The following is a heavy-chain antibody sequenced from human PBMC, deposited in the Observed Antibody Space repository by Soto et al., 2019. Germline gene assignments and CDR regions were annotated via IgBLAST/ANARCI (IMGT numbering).Heavy chain of an antibody. D-gene: IGHD2-2*01. J-gene: IGHJ3*02. CDR2: IYSGGST. V-gene: IGHV3-53*01. CDR1: GFTVSSNY. CDR3: ARVMIATLAYCSSTSCYFEDAFDI. Sequence: GGSLRLSCAASGFTVSSNYMSWVRQAPGKGLEWVSVIYSGGSTYYADSVKGRLTISRDNSKNTLCLQRNSLRAEDTAVYYCARVMIATLAYCSSTSCYFEDAFDIWGQGTMVTVSS.